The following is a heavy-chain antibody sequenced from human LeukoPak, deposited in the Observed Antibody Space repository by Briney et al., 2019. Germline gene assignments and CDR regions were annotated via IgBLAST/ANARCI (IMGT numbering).Heavy chain of an antibody. CDR2: IYTSGST. CDR1: GGSISSYY. Sequence: SETLSLTCTVSGGSISSYYWSWIRQPAGKGLEWIGRIYTSGSTNYNPSLKSRVTMSVDTSKNQFSLKLSSVTAADTAVYYCARGSWLRSPGGFDYWGQGTLVTVSS. CDR3: ARGSWLRSPGGFDY. V-gene: IGHV4-4*07. J-gene: IGHJ4*02. D-gene: IGHD5-12*01.